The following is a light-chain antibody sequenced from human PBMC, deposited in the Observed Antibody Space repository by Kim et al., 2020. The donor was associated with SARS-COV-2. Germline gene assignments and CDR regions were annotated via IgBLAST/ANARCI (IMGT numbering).Light chain of an antibody. CDR3: QTWGTGVV. J-gene: IGLJ2*01. Sequence: GASVKRTCTRSSGHSSYAIAWHQQQPEKGPRYLMKLNSDGSHSKGDGIPDRFSGSSSGAERYLTISSLQSEDEADYYCQTWGTGVVFGGGTQLTVL. CDR2: LNSDGSH. V-gene: IGLV4-69*01. CDR1: SGHSSYA.